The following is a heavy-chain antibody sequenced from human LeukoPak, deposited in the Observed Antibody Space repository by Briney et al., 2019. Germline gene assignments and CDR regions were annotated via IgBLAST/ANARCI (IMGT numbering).Heavy chain of an antibody. Sequence: GSSVKVSCKASGGTFSSYAISWVRQAPGQGLEWMGGIIPIFGTANYAQKFQGRVTITTDESTSTAYMELSSLRSEDTAVYYCASDPDGYSSSSWFDPWGQGTLVTVSS. CDR3: ASDPDGYSSSSWFDP. J-gene: IGHJ5*02. V-gene: IGHV1-69*05. CDR2: IIPIFGTA. CDR1: GGTFSSYA. D-gene: IGHD6-6*01.